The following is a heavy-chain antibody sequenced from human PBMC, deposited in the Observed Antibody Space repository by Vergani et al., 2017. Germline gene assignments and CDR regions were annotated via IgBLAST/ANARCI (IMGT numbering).Heavy chain of an antibody. CDR1: GFTFDTYT. CDR2: ISSGGGDI. D-gene: IGHD3-16*01. V-gene: IGHV3-23*01. CDR3: ATIGYRRWGYYFDY. Sequence: EVQLLESGGGLVQPGGSRRLSCAGAGFTFDTYTMAYVRQAPWKGLEWVATISSGGGDIFYADSVKGRFTISRDNSKNTLFLQMNSLKDEDTAVYYCATIGYRRWGYYFDYWGQGILVTVSS. J-gene: IGHJ4*02.